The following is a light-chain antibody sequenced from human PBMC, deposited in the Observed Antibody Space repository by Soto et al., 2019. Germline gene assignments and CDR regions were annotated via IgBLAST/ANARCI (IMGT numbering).Light chain of an antibody. CDR3: MQAIDIPWT. CDR2: EVS. J-gene: IGKJ1*01. CDR1: RSLLHSNGKTY. V-gene: IGKV2-29*03. Sequence: DIVMTQTPLSLSVTPGQPASISCKSSRSLLHSNGKTYLSWYLQKSGQAPQRLIHEVSNRFSGVPERFSGSGSRTDFTLKISRVEADDVGIYYCMQAIDIPWTFGQGTKVDIK.